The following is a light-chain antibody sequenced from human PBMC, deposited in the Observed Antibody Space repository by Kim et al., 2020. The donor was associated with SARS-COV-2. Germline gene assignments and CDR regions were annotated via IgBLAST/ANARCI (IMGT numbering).Light chain of an antibody. CDR2: DIS. CDR3: CSDTGSYTWV. Sequence: GQSVTFSCSGASNFVGGNNVVSWYQQHPGEAPKLVIFDISRRPSGVPGRFAGSKAGNAASLTISGLQTDDEADYYCCSDTGSYTWVFGGGTQLTVL. J-gene: IGLJ3*02. CDR1: SNFVGGNNV. V-gene: IGLV2-11*01.